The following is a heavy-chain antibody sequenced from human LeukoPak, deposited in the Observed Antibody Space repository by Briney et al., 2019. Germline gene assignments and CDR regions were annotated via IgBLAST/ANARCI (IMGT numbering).Heavy chain of an antibody. D-gene: IGHD6-19*01. V-gene: IGHV3-48*02. Sequence: GGSLRLSCAASGFTFSSYAMSWVRQAPGKGLEWVSYISDSSSTIYYADSVKGRFTISRDNAKNSLYLQMNSLRDEDTAVYYCARDSSGWYYFDYWGQGTLVTVSS. J-gene: IGHJ4*02. CDR2: ISDSSSTI. CDR1: GFTFSSYA. CDR3: ARDSSGWYYFDY.